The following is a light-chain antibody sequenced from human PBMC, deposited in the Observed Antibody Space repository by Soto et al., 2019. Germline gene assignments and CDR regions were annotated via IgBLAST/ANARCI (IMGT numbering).Light chain of an antibody. Sequence: QSALTQPASVSGSPGQSITISCTGTSSDIGGYDYVCWYQQRPGKAPKLIIYDDTNRPSGVSNRFSASKSGNTASLSISGLQAEDEADYYCSSYTSSSTVVFGGGTKLTVL. J-gene: IGLJ2*01. CDR3: SSYTSSSTVV. V-gene: IGLV2-14*01. CDR1: SSDIGGYDY. CDR2: DDT.